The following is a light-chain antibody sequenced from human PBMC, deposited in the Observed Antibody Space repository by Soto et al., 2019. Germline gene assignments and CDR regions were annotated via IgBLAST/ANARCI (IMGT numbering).Light chain of an antibody. V-gene: IGLV2-14*01. CDR3: NSYTSTSSWV. Sequence: QSALTQPASVSGSPGQSITISCTGTRSDVGGYNYVSWYQQHPGKAPKLMIYEVSNRPSGVSNRFSGSKSGNTASLTISGLQAEDEADYYCNSYTSTSSWVFGGVTKLTVL. CDR1: RSDVGGYNY. CDR2: EVS. J-gene: IGLJ3*02.